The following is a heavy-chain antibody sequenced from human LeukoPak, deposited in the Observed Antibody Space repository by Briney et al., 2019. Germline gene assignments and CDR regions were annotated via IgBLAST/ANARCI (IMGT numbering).Heavy chain of an antibody. CDR2: IYYSGST. V-gene: IGHV4-59*01. CDR3: ARVYGSGYDFRGAFDI. CDR1: GGSISTYY. D-gene: IGHD5-12*01. J-gene: IGHJ3*02. Sequence: SKTLSLTCSVSGGSISTYYWTWIRQPPGKGLEWIGYIYYSGSTNYNPSLKSRVIISVDTSKNQFSLKLSSVTAADTAVYYCARVYGSGYDFRGAFDIWGQGTMVTVSS.